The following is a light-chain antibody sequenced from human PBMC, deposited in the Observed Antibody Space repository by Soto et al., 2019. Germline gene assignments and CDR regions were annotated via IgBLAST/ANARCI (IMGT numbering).Light chain of an antibody. CDR3: QQYDNWPPWT. J-gene: IGKJ1*01. Sequence: TLSVSPGERATLSCRASQSVSSNLAWYQQKPGQAPRLLIYAASTRATGIPARFSGSGSGTEFTLPISSLQSEDFAVYYCQQYDNWPPWTFGQGTKVDIK. CDR1: QSVSSN. CDR2: AAS. V-gene: IGKV3-15*01.